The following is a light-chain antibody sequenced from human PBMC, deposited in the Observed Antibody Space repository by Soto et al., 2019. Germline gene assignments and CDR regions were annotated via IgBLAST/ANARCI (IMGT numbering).Light chain of an antibody. CDR3: QQSYSTPPN. Sequence: IPMTQSPSSLSASVGDRVTLTCRTSRAINNYVNWYQHHPGRVPNLLISSASILQAGVPSRFSAGGSGTHFALTISNLQPEDVAPYYCQQSYSTPPNFGQGTKLEI. CDR1: RAINNY. V-gene: IGKV1-39*01. CDR2: SAS. J-gene: IGKJ2*01.